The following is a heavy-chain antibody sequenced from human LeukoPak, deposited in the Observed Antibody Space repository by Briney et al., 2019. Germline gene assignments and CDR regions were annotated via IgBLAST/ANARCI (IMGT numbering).Heavy chain of an antibody. D-gene: IGHD6-19*01. CDR1: EIIFSSYA. V-gene: IGHV3-23*01. CDR3: AKGPYSSGWSYFDY. Sequence: GGSLRLSCAASEIIFSSYAMSWVRQAPGKGLEWVSAISGSDDSTYYADSVKGRFTLSRDNSKNTLYLQMSSLRAEDTAVYYCAKGPYSSGWSYFDYWGQGTLVTVSS. J-gene: IGHJ4*02. CDR2: ISGSDDST.